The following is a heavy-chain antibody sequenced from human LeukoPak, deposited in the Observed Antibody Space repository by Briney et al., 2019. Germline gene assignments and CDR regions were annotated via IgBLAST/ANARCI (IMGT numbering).Heavy chain of an antibody. Sequence: SETLSLTCAVYGGSFSGYYWSWLRQPPGKGLEWVGEINHSGSTNYNPSLKSRVTISVDTSKNQFSLKLSSVTAADTAVYYCARAYQGFWSGYPLDYWGQGTLVTVSS. CDR3: ARAYQGFWSGYPLDY. J-gene: IGHJ4*02. CDR2: INHSGST. V-gene: IGHV4-34*01. D-gene: IGHD3-3*01. CDR1: GGSFSGYY.